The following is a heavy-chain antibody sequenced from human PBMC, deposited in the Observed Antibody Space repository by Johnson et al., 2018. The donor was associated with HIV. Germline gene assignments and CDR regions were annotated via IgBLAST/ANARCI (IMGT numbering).Heavy chain of an antibody. J-gene: IGHJ3*02. D-gene: IGHD1-7*01. Sequence: QVQLVESGGGLVQPGGSLRLSCAASGFTFSSYGMHWVRQAPGKGLEWVAVISYDGSNKYYVDSVKGRFTISRDNAKNSLYLKMNSLRAEDTAVYYCASPLPTGTTSLDAFDIWGQGTMVTVSS. CDR3: ASPLPTGTTSLDAFDI. CDR2: ISYDGSNK. V-gene: IGHV3-30*03. CDR1: GFTFSSYG.